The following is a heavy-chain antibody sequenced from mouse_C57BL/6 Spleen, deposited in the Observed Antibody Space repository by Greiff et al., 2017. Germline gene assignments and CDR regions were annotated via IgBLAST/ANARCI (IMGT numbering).Heavy chain of an antibody. CDR2: FHPYNDDT. J-gene: IGHJ1*03. V-gene: IGHV1-47*01. Sequence: VKLQESGAELVKPGASVKMSCKASGYTFTTYPIEWMKQNHGKSLEWIGNFHPYNDDTKYNEKFKGKATLTVEKSSSTVYLELSRLTSDDSAVYYCARGYGSSLHWYFDVWGTGTTVTVSS. CDR1: GYTFTTYP. CDR3: ARGYGSSLHWYFDV. D-gene: IGHD1-1*01.